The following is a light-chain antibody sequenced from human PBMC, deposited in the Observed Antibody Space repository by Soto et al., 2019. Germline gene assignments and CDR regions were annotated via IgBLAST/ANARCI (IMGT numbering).Light chain of an antibody. CDR2: FNN. V-gene: IGLV1-44*01. CDR3: AAWDDSLNGHVV. CDR1: SSNIGSNT. J-gene: IGLJ2*01. Sequence: QSVLTQPPSASGTPGQRVTISCSGGSSNIGSNTVNWFQQLPGTAPKLLIYFNNHRPSGVPDRFSGSMSGTSASLAIGGLQSEDEADYYCAAWDDSLNGHVVFGGGTKLTVL.